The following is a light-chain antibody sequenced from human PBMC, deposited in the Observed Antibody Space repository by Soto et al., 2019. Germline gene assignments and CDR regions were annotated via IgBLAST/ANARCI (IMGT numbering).Light chain of an antibody. V-gene: IGLV3-21*04. CDR3: QVWDSSSDHVV. CDR1: NIGSKS. CDR2: YDS. J-gene: IGLJ2*01. Sequence: SYELTQLPSVSVAPGKTARITCGGNNIGSKSVHWYQQKPGQAPGLVIYYDSDRPSGIPERFSGSNSGNTATLTISRVEAGDEADYYCQVWDSSSDHVVFGGGTKLTVL.